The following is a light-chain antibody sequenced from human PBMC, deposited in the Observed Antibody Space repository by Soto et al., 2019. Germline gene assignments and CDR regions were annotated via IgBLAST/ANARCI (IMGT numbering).Light chain of an antibody. J-gene: IGLJ3*02. V-gene: IGLV2-11*01. CDR2: DVS. Sequence: QSALTQPRSVSGSPGQSVTISCTGTSSDVGDYNYVSWYQQYPGKPPKLVIYDVSKRPSGVPDRFSGSKSGNTASLTISGLQAEDEADYYCCSFAGSYTFWVFGGGTKVTVL. CDR1: SSDVGDYNY. CDR3: CSFAGSYTFWV.